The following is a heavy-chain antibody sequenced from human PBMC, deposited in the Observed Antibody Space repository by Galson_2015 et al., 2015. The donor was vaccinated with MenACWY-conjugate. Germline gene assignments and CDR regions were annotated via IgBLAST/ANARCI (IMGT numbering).Heavy chain of an antibody. CDR3: APEVAATYYFDF. D-gene: IGHD6-13*01. Sequence: SVRVSCKASGVTFSSYAISWVRQAPGRGLEWMGRIIPIFGTANYSEKFRGRVTMTSDTSTSTVYMELSSLRGEDTAIYYCAPEVAATYYFDFWGQGTLVSVSS. V-gene: IGHV1-69*05. J-gene: IGHJ4*02. CDR2: IIPIFGTA. CDR1: GVTFSSYA.